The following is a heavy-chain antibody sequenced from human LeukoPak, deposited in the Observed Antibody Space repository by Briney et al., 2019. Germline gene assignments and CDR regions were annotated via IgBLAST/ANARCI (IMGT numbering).Heavy chain of an antibody. CDR3: ARDRRFSEKDY. J-gene: IGHJ4*02. CDR1: GFTFSSYS. CDR2: ISSSSSYI. Sequence: GGSLRLSCAASGFTFSSYSMNWVRQAPGKGLEWVSSISSSSSYIYYADSVKGRFTISRDNAKNSLYLQMNGLRAEDTAVYYCARDRRFSEKDYWGQGTLVTVSS. V-gene: IGHV3-21*01.